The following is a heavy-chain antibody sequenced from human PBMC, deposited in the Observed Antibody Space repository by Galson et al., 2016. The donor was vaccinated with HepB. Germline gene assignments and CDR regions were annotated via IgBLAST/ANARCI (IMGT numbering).Heavy chain of an antibody. CDR1: GFTFSSYA. CDR3: AKGSYSSSWYCYFDY. J-gene: IGHJ4*02. D-gene: IGHD6-13*01. V-gene: IGHV3-23*01. CDR2: ISGSGGST. Sequence: SLRLSCAASGFTFSSYAMSWVRQAPGKGLELVSAISGSGGSTYYAASVKGRFTISRDNSKNTLFLQMNSLRAEDTAVFYCAKGSYSSSWYCYFDYWGQGTLVTVSS.